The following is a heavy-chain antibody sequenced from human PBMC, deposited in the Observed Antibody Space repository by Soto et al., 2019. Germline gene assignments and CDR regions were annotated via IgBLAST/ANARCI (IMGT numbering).Heavy chain of an antibody. D-gene: IGHD2-8*02. J-gene: IGHJ4*02. CDR2: LSTSNGHT. Sequence: QVQLVQSGAEVKRPWASVKVSCKASGYSFTSYDLTWVRQAPEQGLEWMGWLSTSNGHTTYAQNRQGRFTQTTATSTSTAYMELRSLRSDDTAVYYCARDNFSPTGRSFDYWGQGTLVTASS. CDR3: ARDNFSPTGRSFDY. CDR1: GYSFTSYD. V-gene: IGHV1-18*01.